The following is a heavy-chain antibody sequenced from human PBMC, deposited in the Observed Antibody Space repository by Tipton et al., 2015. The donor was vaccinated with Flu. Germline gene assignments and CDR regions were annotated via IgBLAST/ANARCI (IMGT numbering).Heavy chain of an antibody. CDR2: IHYPGNT. V-gene: IGHV4-59*12. CDR3: AREEEGQTRYYYMDV. Sequence: TLSLTCTVSGDSISNYYWSWIRQPPGEGLEWIANIHYPGNTRYNPSLRSRVTISVDISKNQVSLSLTSVTAADTAVYYCAREEEGQTRYYYMDVWGKGTTVTVSS. D-gene: IGHD4-23*01. CDR1: GDSISNYY. J-gene: IGHJ6*03.